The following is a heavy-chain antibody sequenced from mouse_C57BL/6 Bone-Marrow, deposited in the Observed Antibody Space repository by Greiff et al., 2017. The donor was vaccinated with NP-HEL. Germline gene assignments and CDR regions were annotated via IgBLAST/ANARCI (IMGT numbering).Heavy chain of an antibody. CDR3: ASIYYDYDGGFAY. J-gene: IGHJ3*01. D-gene: IGHD2-4*01. Sequence: QVQLQQPGAELVKPGASVKLSCKASGYTFTSYWMQWVKQRPGQGLEWIGEIDPSDSYTNYNQKFKGKATLTVDTSSSTAYMQLSSLTSEDSAVYYCASIYYDYDGGFAYWGQGTLVTVSA. V-gene: IGHV1-50*01. CDR2: IDPSDSYT. CDR1: GYTFTSYW.